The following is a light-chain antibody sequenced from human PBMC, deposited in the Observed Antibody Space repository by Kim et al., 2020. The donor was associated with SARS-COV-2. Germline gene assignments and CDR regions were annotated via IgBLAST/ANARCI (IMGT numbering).Light chain of an antibody. V-gene: IGLV1-36*01. J-gene: IGLJ3*02. Sequence: RQGVTISCSGSSSNIGNNAVNWYQQLPGKAPKLLIYFDDLLPSGVSDRFSGSRSGTSASLAISGLQSADEADYFCAAWDDSLNGWVFGGGTKLTVL. CDR3: AAWDDSLNGWV. CDR1: SSNIGNNA. CDR2: FDD.